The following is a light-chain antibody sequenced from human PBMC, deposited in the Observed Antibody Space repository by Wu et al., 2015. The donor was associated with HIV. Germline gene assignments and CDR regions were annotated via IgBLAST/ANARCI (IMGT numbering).Light chain of an antibody. CDR1: QGISNF. V-gene: IGKV1-27*01. CDR3: TVTKSTNTPPLVP. J-gene: IGKJ1*01. CDR2: AAS. Sequence: DIQMTQSPSSLSASVGDRVTITCRASQGISNFLAWYQQKPGKPPKVLIYAASTLQSGVPSRFSGSGSGTDFTLTISTPARLEDCSTNFITVTKSTNTPPLVPFG.